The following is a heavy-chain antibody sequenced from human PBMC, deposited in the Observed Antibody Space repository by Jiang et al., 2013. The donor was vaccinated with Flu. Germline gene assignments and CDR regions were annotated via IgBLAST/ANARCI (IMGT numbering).Heavy chain of an antibody. V-gene: IGHV7-4-1*02. CDR2: IKTSTGNP. D-gene: IGHD6-13*01. J-gene: IGHJ6*02. CDR3: AREGSRAGAWGYYGMDV. CDR1: GYSLTSYA. Sequence: GASVKVSCKASGYSLTSYAVNWVRQAPGQGLEWMGWIKTSTGNPTYAQGFKGRFVFSLDSSVGTAYLQINSLKTDDTGVYYCAREGSRAGAWGYYGMDVWGQGTTVIVSS.